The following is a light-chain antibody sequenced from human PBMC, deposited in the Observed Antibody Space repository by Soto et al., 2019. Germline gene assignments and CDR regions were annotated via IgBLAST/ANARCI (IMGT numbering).Light chain of an antibody. J-gene: IGKJ4*01. V-gene: IGKV3-20*01. Sequence: EIVLTQSPGTLSLSPGERATLSCRARRSVGTFLAWYQQRPGQAPRLLIYGASSRATVIPDRFSGSGSGTDFTLTISRLEPEEFAVYYCQQYSNSPPLTFGGGTKGEIK. CDR2: GAS. CDR1: RSVGTF. CDR3: QQYSNSPPLT.